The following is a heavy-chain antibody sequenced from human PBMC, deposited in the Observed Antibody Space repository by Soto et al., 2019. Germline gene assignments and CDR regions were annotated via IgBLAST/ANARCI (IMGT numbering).Heavy chain of an antibody. J-gene: IGHJ6*02. CDR2: IDWDDDK. V-gene: IGHV2-70*11. CDR3: ARISREPPSGYYYYYGMDV. CDR1: GFSLSTSGMC. D-gene: IGHD1-26*01. Sequence: SGPTLVNPTQTLTLTCTFSGFSLSTSGMCVSWIRQPPGKALEWLARIDWDDDKYYSTSLKTRLTISKDTSKNQVVLTMTNMDPVDTATYYCARISREPPSGYYYYYGMDVWGQGTTVTVSS.